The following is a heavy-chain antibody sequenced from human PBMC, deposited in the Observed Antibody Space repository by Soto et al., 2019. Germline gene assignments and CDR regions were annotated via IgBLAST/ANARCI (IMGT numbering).Heavy chain of an antibody. CDR2: IYATGTT. Sequence: SETLSLTCTVSGASISGYYWSWIRKSAGKGLEWIGRIYATGTTDYNPSLKSRVMMSVDTSKKQFSLRLRSVTVADTAVYYCVRDGTRTLRDWFDPWGQGISVTVSS. V-gene: IGHV4-4*07. CDR1: GASISGYY. D-gene: IGHD1-1*01. J-gene: IGHJ5*02. CDR3: VRDGTRTLRDWFDP.